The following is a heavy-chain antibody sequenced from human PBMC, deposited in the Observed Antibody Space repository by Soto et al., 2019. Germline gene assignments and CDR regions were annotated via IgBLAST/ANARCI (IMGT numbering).Heavy chain of an antibody. CDR2: MSKDGNDD. CDR1: GFSFSNYG. Sequence: QLQLVESGGGVVQPGTSLRLSCAASGFSFSNYGMHWVRQAPGKGLEWVAVMSKDGNDDYYADSVKGRFTVSRDNSKNTRYLQMNSLGPEDTAVYYCAKDRWEFTRYFDYWGQGTRVTVSS. J-gene: IGHJ4*02. CDR3: AKDRWEFTRYFDY. V-gene: IGHV3-30*18. D-gene: IGHD1-26*01.